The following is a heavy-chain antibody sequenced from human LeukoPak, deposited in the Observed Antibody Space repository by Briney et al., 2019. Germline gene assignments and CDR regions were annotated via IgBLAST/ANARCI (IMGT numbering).Heavy chain of an antibody. CDR2: ISGSGGST. Sequence: GGSLRLSCAASGFTFSNYAMNWVRQAPGKGLEWVSAISGSGGSTYYADSVKGRFTISRDNSKNTLYLQMNSLRAEDTAVYYCAKHAYYYDSSGYYFVYWGQGTLVTVSS. J-gene: IGHJ4*02. V-gene: IGHV3-23*01. CDR3: AKHAYYYDSSGYYFVY. CDR1: GFTFSNYA. D-gene: IGHD3-22*01.